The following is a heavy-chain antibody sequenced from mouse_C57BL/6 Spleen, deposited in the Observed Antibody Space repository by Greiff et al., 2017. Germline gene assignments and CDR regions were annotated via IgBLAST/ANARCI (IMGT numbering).Heavy chain of an antibody. CDR1: GYTFTSYW. CDR3: ARSGTYSGNFDY. CDR2: IHPNTGST. Sequence: QVQLQQPGAELVKPGASVKLSCKASGYTFTSYWMHWVKQRPGQGLEWIGMIHPNTGSTNYNEKFKSKATLTVDKSSSTAYMQLSSLTSEDAAVYYSARSGTYSGNFDYWGQGTTLTVSS. V-gene: IGHV1-64*01. D-gene: IGHD3-3*01. J-gene: IGHJ2*01.